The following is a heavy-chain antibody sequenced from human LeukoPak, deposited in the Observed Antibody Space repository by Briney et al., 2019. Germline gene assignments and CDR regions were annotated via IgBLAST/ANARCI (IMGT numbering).Heavy chain of an antibody. CDR2: IYPDDSNP. V-gene: IGHV5-51*01. J-gene: IGHJ6*02. Sequence: GESLKISCKGSGYSFTNYWIGWVRQMPGKGLKWLGIIYPDDSNPRYSPSFQGQVTISADKSISTAYLQWSSLKASDTAMYYCARQTPNHYGMDVWGQGTTVTVSS. CDR3: ARQTPNHYGMDV. CDR1: GYSFTNYW.